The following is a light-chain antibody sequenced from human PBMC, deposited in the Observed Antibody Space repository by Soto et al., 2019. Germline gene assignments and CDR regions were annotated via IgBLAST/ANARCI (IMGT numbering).Light chain of an antibody. CDR1: QSVSSSY. V-gene: IGKV3-11*01. CDR3: QQRSNWPT. CDR2: DAS. Sequence: EIVLTQSPGTLPLSPGERATLSCRASQSVSSSYLAWYQQKPGQAPRLLIYDASNRATGIPARFSGSGSGTDFTLTISSLEPEDFAVYYCQQRSNWPTFGPGTKVDIK. J-gene: IGKJ3*01.